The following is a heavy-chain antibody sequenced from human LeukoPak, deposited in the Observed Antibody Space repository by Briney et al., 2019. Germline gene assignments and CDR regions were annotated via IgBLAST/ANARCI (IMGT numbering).Heavy chain of an antibody. Sequence: SETLSLTCTVSGGSISSYYWSWIRQPPGKGLEWIGYIYYSGSTYYNPSLKSRVTISVDTSKNQFSLKLSSVTAADTAVYYCARDGSKPAAMGGAFDIWGQGTMVTVSS. V-gene: IGHV4-59*12. CDR2: IYYSGST. J-gene: IGHJ3*02. CDR1: GGSISSYY. CDR3: ARDGSKPAAMGGAFDI. D-gene: IGHD2-2*01.